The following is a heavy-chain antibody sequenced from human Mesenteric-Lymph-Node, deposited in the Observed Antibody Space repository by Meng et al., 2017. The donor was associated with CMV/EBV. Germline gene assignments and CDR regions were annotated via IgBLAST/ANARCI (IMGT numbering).Heavy chain of an antibody. D-gene: IGHD3-3*01. CDR2: IKQDGSEK. CDR1: GFTFSSYW. V-gene: IGHV3-7*03. CDR3: AKDSVEWGYYFDY. J-gene: IGHJ4*02. Sequence: GESLKISCADSGFTFSSYWMSWVRQAPGKGLEWVANIKQDGSEKYYVDSVKGRFTISRDNAKNSLYLQMNSLRAEDTALYYCAKDSVEWGYYFDYWGQGTLVTVSS.